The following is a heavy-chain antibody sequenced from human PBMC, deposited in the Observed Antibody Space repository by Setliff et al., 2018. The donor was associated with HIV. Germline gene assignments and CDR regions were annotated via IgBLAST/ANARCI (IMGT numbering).Heavy chain of an antibody. Sequence: SGPTLVNPTQTLTLTCTFSGLSLSSSGVGVGWIRQSPGKALEWLAFIYWNNNKHYSTSLKSRLTVTKDTSKNRVVFTMSNMDPVDTATYYCAYSGRQLRGPYFDFWGQGTPVTVSS. D-gene: IGHD1-1*01. V-gene: IGHV2-5*01. CDR1: GLSLSSSGVG. CDR3: AYSGRQLRGPYFDF. CDR2: IYWNNNK. J-gene: IGHJ4*02.